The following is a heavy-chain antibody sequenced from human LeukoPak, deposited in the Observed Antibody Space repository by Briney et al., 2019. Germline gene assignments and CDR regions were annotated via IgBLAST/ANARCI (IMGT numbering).Heavy chain of an antibody. CDR3: AKPPLCSGRCYNGAYFDY. J-gene: IGHJ4*02. V-gene: IGHV3-30*18. Sequence: PGGSLSLSCAASGFTFSSYGMHWVRHAPGKGLGWVGVISYDGSNKYYGDSVKGRVTITRDNSKNTLYLQMNSLRAEDTAVYYCAKPPLCSGRCYNGAYFDYWGQGAIVTVSS. D-gene: IGHD2-15*01. CDR2: ISYDGSNK. CDR1: GFTFSSYG.